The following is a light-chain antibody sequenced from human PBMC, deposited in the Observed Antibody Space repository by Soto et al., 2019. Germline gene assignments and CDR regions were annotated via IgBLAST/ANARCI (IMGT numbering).Light chain of an antibody. CDR1: QSISYW. CDR2: KAS. V-gene: IGKV1-5*03. CDR3: QQYNSYPLT. Sequence: DIPMTQSPATLSASVGDRVTITCRASQSISYWLAWYQQKPGKAPNLLIYKASSLASGVPSRFSGSGSGTEFSLTINSLQADDCATYFCQQYNSYPLTFGGGTKVEIK. J-gene: IGKJ4*01.